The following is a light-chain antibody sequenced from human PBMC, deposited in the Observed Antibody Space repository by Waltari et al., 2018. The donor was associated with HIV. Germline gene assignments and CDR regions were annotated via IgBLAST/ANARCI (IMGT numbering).Light chain of an antibody. Sequence: ELVLTQSPGTLSLSPGERAILSCRASQSVSSSYLAWYQQKPGQAPRLLIYGASSRATGIPDRFSGSGSGTDFTLTISRLEPEDFAVYYCQQYGSSPRTFGQGTKLEIK. CDR1: QSVSSSY. CDR2: GAS. V-gene: IGKV3-20*01. CDR3: QQYGSSPRT. J-gene: IGKJ2*01.